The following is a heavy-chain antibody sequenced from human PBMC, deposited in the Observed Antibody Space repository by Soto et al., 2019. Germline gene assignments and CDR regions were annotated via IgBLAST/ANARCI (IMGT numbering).Heavy chain of an antibody. V-gene: IGHV3-7*01. J-gene: IGHJ4*02. CDR3: ARDRIYYYDSSGLDY. CDR1: GFTFSSYW. Sequence: PGGSLRLSCAASGFTFSSYWMSWVRQAPGKGLEWVANIKQDGSEKYYVDSVKGRFTISRDNAKNSLYLQMNSLRAEDTAVYYCARDRIYYYDSSGLDYWGQGPLVTVSS. CDR2: IKQDGSEK. D-gene: IGHD3-22*01.